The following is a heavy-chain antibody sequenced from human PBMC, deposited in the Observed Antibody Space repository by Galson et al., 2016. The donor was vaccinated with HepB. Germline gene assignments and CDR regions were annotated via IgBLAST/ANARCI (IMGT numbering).Heavy chain of an antibody. D-gene: IGHD3-22*01. Sequence: SETLSVTCTVSGGSISSSNYYWGWIRQPPGKGLEWIGTIYYSGFTYYNPSLKSRVTISVDTSKNQFSLNLSSVTAADTAVYYCARQAYYYDTRGYYHRHPDYWGQGTLVTVSS. V-gene: IGHV4-39*01. J-gene: IGHJ4*02. CDR2: IYYSGFT. CDR1: GGSISSSNYY. CDR3: ARQAYYYDTRGYYHRHPDY.